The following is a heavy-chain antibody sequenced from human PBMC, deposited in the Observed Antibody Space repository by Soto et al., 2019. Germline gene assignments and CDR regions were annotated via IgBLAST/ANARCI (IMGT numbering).Heavy chain of an antibody. D-gene: IGHD3-22*01. CDR3: ARDSGDSSGYIIDY. Sequence: GASVKVSCKASGYTFNSYYMHWVRQAPGQGLEWMGIINPRGGSTSYAQQFQGTVTMTSDTSTRTVYMELSSLRSKDTAVYYCARDSGDSSGYIIDYRGQGTRVTVSS. CDR1: GYTFNSYY. V-gene: IGHV1-46*02. J-gene: IGHJ4*02. CDR2: INPRGGST.